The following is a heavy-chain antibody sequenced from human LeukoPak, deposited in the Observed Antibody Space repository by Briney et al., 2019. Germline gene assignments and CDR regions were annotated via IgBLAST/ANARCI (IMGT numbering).Heavy chain of an antibody. Sequence: GGSLRLSCAASGFTFSSYWMSWVRQAPGKGLEWVSNIKRNGSEKYYVDSVKGRFTISRDNAKNSLYLQMNSLRAEDTAVYYCARDDYGSPTHWGQGTLVTVSS. D-gene: IGHD3-10*01. J-gene: IGHJ4*02. CDR2: IKRNGSEK. V-gene: IGHV3-7*01. CDR3: ARDDYGSPTH. CDR1: GFTFSSYW.